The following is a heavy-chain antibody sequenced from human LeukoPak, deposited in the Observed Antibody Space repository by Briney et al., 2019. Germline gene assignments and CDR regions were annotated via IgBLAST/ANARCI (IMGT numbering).Heavy chain of an antibody. J-gene: IGHJ4*02. CDR1: GFTFDDYA. V-gene: IGHV3-9*01. D-gene: IGHD6-13*01. CDR3: AKGDEYSSSWYVGPPDY. Sequence: PGRSLRLSCAASGFTFDDYAMHWVRQAPGKGLERVSGISWNSGSIGYADSVKGRFTISRDNAKNSLYLQMNSLRAEDTALYYCAKGDEYSSSWYVGPPDYWGQGTLVTVSS. CDR2: ISWNSGSI.